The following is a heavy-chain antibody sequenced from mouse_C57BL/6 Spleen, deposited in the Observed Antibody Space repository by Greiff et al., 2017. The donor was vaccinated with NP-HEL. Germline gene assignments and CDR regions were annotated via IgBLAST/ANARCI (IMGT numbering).Heavy chain of an antibody. V-gene: IGHV2-9-1*01. J-gene: IGHJ2*01. CDR3: ARNEGGLLPYFDY. CDR2: IWTGGGT. D-gene: IGHD1-1*01. Sequence: QVQLQQSGPGLVAPSQSLSITCTVSGFSLTSYAISWVRQPPGKGLEWLGVIWTGGGTNSHSALKSRLSISKDNSKSQVFLKMNSLQTDDTARYYCARNEGGLLPYFDYWGQGTTLTVSS. CDR1: GFSLTSYA.